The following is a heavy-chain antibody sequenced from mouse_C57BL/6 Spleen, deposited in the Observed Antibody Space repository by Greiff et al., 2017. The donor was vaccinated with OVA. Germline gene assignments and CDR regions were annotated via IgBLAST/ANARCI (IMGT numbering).Heavy chain of an antibody. CDR1: GFSLTSYG. J-gene: IGHJ1*03. D-gene: IGHD1-3*01. CDR3: ARNWGSSWYFDV. V-gene: IGHV2-2*01. Sequence: QVQLQQSGPGLVQPSQSLSITCTVSGFSLTSYGVHWVRQSPGKGLAWLGVIWSGGSTDYNAAFISRLSISKDNSKSQVFFQMTSLPADDSAIYYCARNWGSSWYFDVWGTGTTVTVSS. CDR2: IWSGGST.